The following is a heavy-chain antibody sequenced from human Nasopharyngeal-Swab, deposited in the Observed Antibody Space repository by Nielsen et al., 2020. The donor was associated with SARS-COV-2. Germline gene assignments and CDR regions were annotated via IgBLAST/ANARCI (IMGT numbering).Heavy chain of an antibody. CDR2: VYPGDSDT. J-gene: IGHJ4*02. CDR1: GYSFIQYC. Sequence: GGSLRLSCEASGYSFIQYCVGWVRQMPGKGLEWMGIVYPGDSDTRYSPSFQGQVTISADNGFNTVYLQWSSLKSSDTAMYYCVRRGCVTSSCPSSFDFWGQGTLVTVSS. V-gene: IGHV5-51*01. CDR3: VRRGCVTSSCPSSFDF. D-gene: IGHD2-15*01.